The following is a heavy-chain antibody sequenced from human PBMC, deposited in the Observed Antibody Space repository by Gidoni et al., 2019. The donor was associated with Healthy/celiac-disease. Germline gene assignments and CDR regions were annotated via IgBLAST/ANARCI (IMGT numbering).Heavy chain of an antibody. D-gene: IGHD3-16*02. CDR1: GYTFTSYG. Sequence: QVQLVQSGAEVKKPGASVKVSCKASGYTFTSYGISWVRQAPGQGLEGMGWISAYNGNTNYAQKLQGRVTMTTDTSTSTAYMELRSLRSDDTAVYYCASGSYDYVWGSYRLDAFDIWGQGTMVTVSS. CDR3: ASGSYDYVWGSYRLDAFDI. V-gene: IGHV1-18*01. J-gene: IGHJ3*02. CDR2: ISAYNGNT.